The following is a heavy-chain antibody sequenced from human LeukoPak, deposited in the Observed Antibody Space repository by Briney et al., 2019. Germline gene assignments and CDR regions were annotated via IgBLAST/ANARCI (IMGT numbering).Heavy chain of an antibody. D-gene: IGHD6-19*01. CDR1: GFSFSATW. Sequence: GGSLRLSCAASGFSFSATWMTWVRQAPGKGLECVANIKPDGSERYYLDSVKGRFTVSRDNAKTSLYLQMNSLRAEDTAVYYCVRDKGAVAGTAIFDYWGQGTLVTVSS. CDR2: IKPDGSER. V-gene: IGHV3-7*01. J-gene: IGHJ4*02. CDR3: VRDKGAVAGTAIFDY.